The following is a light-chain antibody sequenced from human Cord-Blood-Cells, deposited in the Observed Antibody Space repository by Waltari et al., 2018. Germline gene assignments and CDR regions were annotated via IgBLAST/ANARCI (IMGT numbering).Light chain of an antibody. CDR1: QGVLYSSHNKNY. CDR2: WAS. J-gene: IGKJ2*01. V-gene: IGKV4-1*01. Sequence: DIVMTQYPDSLAVSLGERATINCKSSQGVLYSSHNKNYLAWYQQKPGQPPKLLIYWASTRESGVPDRFSGSGAGADFTLTISSLHAEDVAVYYCQQYYSTPHTFGQGTKLEIK. CDR3: QQYYSTPHT.